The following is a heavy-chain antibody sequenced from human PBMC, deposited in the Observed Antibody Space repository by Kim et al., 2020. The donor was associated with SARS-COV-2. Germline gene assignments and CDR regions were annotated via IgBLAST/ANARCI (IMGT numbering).Heavy chain of an antibody. CDR3: ASFTPDSVRGAFDI. CDR1: GGSISSSSYY. CDR2: IYYSGST. J-gene: IGHJ3*02. Sequence: SETLSLTCTVSGGSISSSSYYWGWIRQPPGKGLEWIGSIYYSGSTYYNPSLKSRVTISVDTSKNQFSLKLSSVTAADTAVYYCASFTPDSVRGAFDIWGQGTMVTVSS. D-gene: IGHD2-15*01. V-gene: IGHV4-39*07.